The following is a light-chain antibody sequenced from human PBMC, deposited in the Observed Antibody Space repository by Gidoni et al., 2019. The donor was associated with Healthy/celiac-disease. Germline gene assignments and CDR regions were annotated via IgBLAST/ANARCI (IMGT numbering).Light chain of an antibody. Sequence: DIVMTQSPLSLPVTPGEPPSISCRSSQSLLHINGYNYLDWYLQMPGQSPQLLIYWGSNRASGGPDRFSGSGSGTDFTLKISRVEAEDVGVYYCMQALQTPRYTFGQGTKLEIK. CDR1: QSLLHINGYNY. J-gene: IGKJ2*01. V-gene: IGKV2-28*01. CDR2: WGS. CDR3: MQALQTPRYT.